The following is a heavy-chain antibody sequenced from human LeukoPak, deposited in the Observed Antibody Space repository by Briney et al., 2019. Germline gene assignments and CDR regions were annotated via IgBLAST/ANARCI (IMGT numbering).Heavy chain of an antibody. D-gene: IGHD5-12*01. Sequence: GGSLRLSCAASGFTFSSYAMSWVRQAPGKGLGWASAISGRGGSTYYADSVKGRFTISRDNSKNTLYLQMNSLRAEDTAVYYCAKEYSGYGWTKNFDYWGQGTLVTVSS. CDR1: GFTFSSYA. V-gene: IGHV3-23*01. CDR2: ISGRGGST. CDR3: AKEYSGYGWTKNFDY. J-gene: IGHJ4*02.